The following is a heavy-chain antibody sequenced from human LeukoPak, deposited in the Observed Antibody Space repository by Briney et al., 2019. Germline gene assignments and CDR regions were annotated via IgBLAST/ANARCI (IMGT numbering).Heavy chain of an antibody. CDR1: GYTFTSFG. J-gene: IGHJ5*02. Sequence: ASVKVSCKASGYTFTSFGISWVRQAPGQGLEWMGWISAYNGNTNYAQKLQGRVTMTTDTSTSTAYMELRSLRSDDTAVYYCARDPHYYDSSGQNWFDPWGQGTLVTVSS. V-gene: IGHV1-18*01. CDR2: ISAYNGNT. D-gene: IGHD3-22*01. CDR3: ARDPHYYDSSGQNWFDP.